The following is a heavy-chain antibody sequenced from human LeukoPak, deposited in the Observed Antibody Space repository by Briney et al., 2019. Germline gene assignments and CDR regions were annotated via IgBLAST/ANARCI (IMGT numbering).Heavy chain of an antibody. CDR3: AREKTYYYDSSGSGFDY. CDR2: ISGSGGST. J-gene: IGHJ4*02. D-gene: IGHD3-22*01. Sequence: PGGSLRLSCAASGFTFSSYAMSWVRQAPGKGLEWVSAISGSGGSTYYADSVKGRFTISRDNSKNTLYLQMNSLRAEDTAVYYCAREKTYYYDSSGSGFDYWGQGTLVTVSS. V-gene: IGHV3-23*01. CDR1: GFTFSSYA.